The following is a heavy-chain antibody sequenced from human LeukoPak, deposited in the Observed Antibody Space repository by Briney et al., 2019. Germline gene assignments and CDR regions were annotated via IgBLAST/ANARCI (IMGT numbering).Heavy chain of an antibody. Sequence: PGGSLRLSCAASGFTFSSYAMSWVRQAPGKGLEWVSAISGSGGSTHYADSVKGRFTISRDNSKNTLYLQMNSLRAEDTAVYYCAEDGNWVCDYGMHVWGQGTTVNV. J-gene: IGHJ6*02. CDR3: AEDGNWVCDYGMHV. CDR2: ISGSGGST. D-gene: IGHD4-23*01. CDR1: GFTFSSYA. V-gene: IGHV3-23*01.